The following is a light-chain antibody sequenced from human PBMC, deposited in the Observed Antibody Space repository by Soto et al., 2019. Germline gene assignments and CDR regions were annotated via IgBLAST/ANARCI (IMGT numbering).Light chain of an antibody. CDR1: QSVSSSY. CDR3: QQDCIFT. CDR2: GAS. Sequence: EIVLTQSPGTLSLSPGERATLSCRASQSVSSSYLAWYQQKPGQAPRLLIYGASSRATGIPDRFSGSGSGTDFTLTISRLEPEDFAVYYCQQDCIFTFGPGTKVDIK. V-gene: IGKV3-20*01. J-gene: IGKJ3*01.